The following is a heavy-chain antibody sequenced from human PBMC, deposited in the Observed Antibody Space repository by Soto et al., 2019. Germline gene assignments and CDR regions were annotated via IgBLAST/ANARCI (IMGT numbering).Heavy chain of an antibody. J-gene: IGHJ6*02. Sequence: GGSLRLSCAASGFTFSSYDMNWVRQAPGKGLEWVSYISGGSSRIFYADSVKGRFTISRDNAKNSLYLQMNSLRDEDTGVYYCARVIYGGWSTIKDYYYYAMDVWGQGTTVTVS. CDR1: GFTFSSYD. D-gene: IGHD5-12*01. V-gene: IGHV3-48*02. CDR2: ISGGSSRI. CDR3: ARVIYGGWSTIKDYYYYAMDV.